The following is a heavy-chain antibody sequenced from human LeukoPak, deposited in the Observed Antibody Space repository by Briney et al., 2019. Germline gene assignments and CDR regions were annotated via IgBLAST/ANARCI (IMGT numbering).Heavy chain of an antibody. J-gene: IGHJ4*02. V-gene: IGHV3-30-3*01. CDR1: GFTFSSYA. CDR3: AKDGDPYSGSHLFDY. Sequence: PGRSLRLSCAASGFTFSSYAMHWVRQAPGKGLEWVAVISYDGSNKYYADSVKGRFTISRDNPKNTLYLQMNSLRAEDTAVYYCAKDGDPYSGSHLFDYWGQGTLVTVSS. CDR2: ISYDGSNK. D-gene: IGHD1-26*01.